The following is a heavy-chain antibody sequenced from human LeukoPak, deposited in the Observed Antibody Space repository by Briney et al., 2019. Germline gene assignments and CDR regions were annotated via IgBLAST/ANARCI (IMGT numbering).Heavy chain of an antibody. J-gene: IGHJ6*03. D-gene: IGHD3-10*01. V-gene: IGHV3-11*04. Sequence: GGSLRLSCAASGFTFSDYYMSWIRQAPGKGLEWVSYISSSGSTIYYADSVKGRFTISRDNAKNSLYLQMNSLRAEDTAVYYCARGEVRGVIYYYYYYMDVWGKGTTVTISS. CDR2: ISSSGSTI. CDR1: GFTFSDYY. CDR3: ARGEVRGVIYYYYYYMDV.